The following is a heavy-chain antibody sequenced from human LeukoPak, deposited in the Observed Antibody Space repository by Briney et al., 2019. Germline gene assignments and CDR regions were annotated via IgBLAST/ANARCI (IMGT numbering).Heavy chain of an antibody. CDR1: GGTFSSYA. Sequence: SVKVSCKASGGTFSSYAISWVRQAPGQGLEWMGGIIPIFGTANYAQKFQGRVTITADESTGTAYMELSSLRSEDTAVYYCARDEDYYESSGYVWGQGTLVTVSS. J-gene: IGHJ4*02. D-gene: IGHD3-22*01. CDR2: IIPIFGTA. CDR3: ARDEDYYESSGYV. V-gene: IGHV1-69*13.